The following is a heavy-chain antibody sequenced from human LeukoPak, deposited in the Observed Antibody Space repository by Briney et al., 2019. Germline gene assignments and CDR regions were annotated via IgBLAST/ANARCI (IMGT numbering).Heavy chain of an antibody. V-gene: IGHV4-61*02. CDR2: IYTSGST. D-gene: IGHD1-26*01. J-gene: IGHJ6*03. CDR1: GGSISSSSYY. Sequence: NPSETLSLTCTVSGGSISSSSYYWSWIRQPAGKGLEWIGRIYTSGSTNYNPSLKSRVTISVDTSKNQFSLKLSSVTAADTAVYYCAREVRAVGATFYYYYMDVWGKGTTVTVSS. CDR3: AREVRAVGATFYYYYMDV.